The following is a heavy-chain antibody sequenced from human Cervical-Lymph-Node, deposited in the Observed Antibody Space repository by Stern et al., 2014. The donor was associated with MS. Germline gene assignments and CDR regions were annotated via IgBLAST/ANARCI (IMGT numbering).Heavy chain of an antibody. CDR2: IIPIFGTS. CDR1: RGTLSSYA. J-gene: IGHJ4*02. V-gene: IGHV1-69*01. Sequence: QVQLVQSGAEVRKPGSSVKVSCKASRGTLSSYAIHWVRQAPGQGLEWMGGIIPIFGTSNYRKMFQDRVSITADESTSTVYMELRGLRSEDTAVYYCARDPRANGDNEGFDSWGQGTLVTVSS. D-gene: IGHD4-17*01. CDR3: ARDPRANGDNEGFDS.